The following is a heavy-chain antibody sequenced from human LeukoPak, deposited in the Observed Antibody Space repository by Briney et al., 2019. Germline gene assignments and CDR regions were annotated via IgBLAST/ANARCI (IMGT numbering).Heavy chain of an antibody. D-gene: IGHD4-17*01. J-gene: IGHJ6*02. CDR2: IYYSGST. CDR3: ARGGAHGDYTLPSYYGMDV. CDR1: GGSISSGGYY. Sequence: PSETLSLTCTVSGGSISSGGYYWSWIRQHPGKGLEWIGYIYYSGSTYYNPSLKSRVTISVDTSKNQFSLKLSSVTAADTAVYYCARGGAHGDYTLPSYYGMDVWGQGTTVTVSS. V-gene: IGHV4-31*03.